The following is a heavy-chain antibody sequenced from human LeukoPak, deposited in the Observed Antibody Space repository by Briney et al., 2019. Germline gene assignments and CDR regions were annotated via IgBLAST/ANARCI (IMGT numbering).Heavy chain of an antibody. J-gene: IGHJ4*02. CDR1: GFTFSSYA. CDR3: ARARTMVRGVNIDY. CDR2: ISYDGSNK. D-gene: IGHD3-10*01. V-gene: IGHV3-30*04. Sequence: PGRSLRLSCAASGFTFSSYAMHWVRQAPGKGLEWVAVISYDGSNKYYADSVKGRFTISRDNSKNTLYLQMNSLRAEDTAVYYCARARTMVRGVNIDYWGQGTLVTVSS.